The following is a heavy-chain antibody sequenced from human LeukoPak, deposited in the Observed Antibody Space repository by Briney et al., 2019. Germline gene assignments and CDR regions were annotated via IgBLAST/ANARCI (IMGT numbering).Heavy chain of an antibody. D-gene: IGHD6-13*01. J-gene: IGHJ4*01. V-gene: IGHV4-61*02. CDR1: GGSISSGSYY. CDR2: IYTSGST. Sequence: PSETLSLTCTVSGGSISSGSYYWSWIRQPAGKGLERIGRIYTSGSTHYNPSLKSRVSISVGASKNQFSLKLSSVTAADTVVYYCGRVGSSSWFDDWGQGTLVSVSS. CDR3: GRVGSSSWFDD.